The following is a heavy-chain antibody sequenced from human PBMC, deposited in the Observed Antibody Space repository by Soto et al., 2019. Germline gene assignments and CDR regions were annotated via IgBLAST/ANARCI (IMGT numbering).Heavy chain of an antibody. D-gene: IGHD3-22*01. J-gene: IGHJ4*02. V-gene: IGHV1-69*13. CDR3: ARGEDYDSSGYYYRFGY. CDR2: IIPIFGTA. Sequence: GASVKVSCKASGGTFSSYAISWVRQAPGQGLEWMGGIIPIFGTANYAQKFQGRVTITADESTSTAYMELSSLRSEDTAVYYRARGEDYDSSGYYYRFGYWGQGTLVTVSS. CDR1: GGTFSSYA.